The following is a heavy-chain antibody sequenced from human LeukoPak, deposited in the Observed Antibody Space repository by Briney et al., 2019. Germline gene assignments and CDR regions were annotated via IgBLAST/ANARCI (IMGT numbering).Heavy chain of an antibody. V-gene: IGHV1-18*01. CDR1: GYTFTNYG. CDR3: ARNGRDRRVVKDLFEY. J-gene: IGHJ4*02. Sequence: ASVKVSCKASGYTFTNYGMNWVRQAPGQGLEWMGRVSPYNGNTYYSQRFQDRVTITKDTSTGTAYMDLRNLRTDDTAMYYCARNGRDRRVVKDLFEYWGQGTLVAVSS. CDR2: VSPYNGNT. D-gene: IGHD3-10*01.